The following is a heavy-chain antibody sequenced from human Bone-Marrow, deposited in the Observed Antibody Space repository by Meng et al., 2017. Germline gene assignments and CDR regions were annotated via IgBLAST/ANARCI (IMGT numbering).Heavy chain of an antibody. Sequence: SLKISCAASGFTFDDYAMHWVRQAPGKGLEWVSGISWNSGSIGYADSVKGRFTISRDNAKNSLYLQMNSLRAEDTALYYCAKVEYKSGAYYFDHWGQGTLVTV. V-gene: IGHV3-9*01. J-gene: IGHJ4*02. CDR2: ISWNSGSI. CDR1: GFTFDDYA. CDR3: AKVEYKSGAYYFDH. D-gene: IGHD3-10*01.